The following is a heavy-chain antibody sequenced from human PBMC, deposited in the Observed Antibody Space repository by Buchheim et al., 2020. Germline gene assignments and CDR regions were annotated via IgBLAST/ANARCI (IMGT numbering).Heavy chain of an antibody. CDR3: ASRGFDP. CDR2: ISAGGTTT. D-gene: IGHD3-10*01. J-gene: IGHJ5*02. CDR1: GFTFSNYE. Sequence: EVQLVESGGGLVQPGESLRLSCAASGFTFSNYEMNWVRQAPGKGLEWVSHISAGGTTTYYADSVKGRFTTSSDNAKNSLYPQMNSLRAEDTAVYYCASRGFDPWGQGTL. V-gene: IGHV3-48*03.